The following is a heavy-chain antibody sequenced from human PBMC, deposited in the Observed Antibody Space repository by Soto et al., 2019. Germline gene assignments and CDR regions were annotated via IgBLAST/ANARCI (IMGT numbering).Heavy chain of an antibody. D-gene: IGHD3-3*01. CDR1: GLNFDDFA. V-gene: IGHV3-9*01. CDR2: ITWNSRVL. J-gene: IGHJ4*02. CDR3: AKGRYDFWSPYYFDS. Sequence: EVQVVESGGRLVQPGRSLRLSCVGTGLNFDDFAMHWVRQAPGKGLEWVSGITWNSRVLAYADSVKGRFTISRDNARNSLYLQMDSLRDEDTALYYCAKGRYDFWSPYYFDSWGQGTLVTVSS.